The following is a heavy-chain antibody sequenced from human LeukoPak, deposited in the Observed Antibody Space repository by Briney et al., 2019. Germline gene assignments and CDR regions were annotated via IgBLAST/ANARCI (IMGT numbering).Heavy chain of an antibody. CDR2: LRPDGSDK. CDR1: GFTFSGYW. J-gene: IGHJ5*02. CDR3: ARDAYDDASES. V-gene: IGHV3-7*01. Sequence: GGPLRPSCASSGFTFSGYWMTCVRQAPGKGLGWVANLRPDGSDKYYAASVKGRFTISRDNAKNSLYLQMNGLRADDTAIYYCARDAYDDASESWGQGTLVTVSS. D-gene: IGHD3-3*01.